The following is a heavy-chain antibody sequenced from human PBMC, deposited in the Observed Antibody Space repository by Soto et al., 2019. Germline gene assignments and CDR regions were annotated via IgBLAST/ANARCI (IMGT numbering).Heavy chain of an antibody. V-gene: IGHV3-30*18. CDR3: AKEGTRGGTPYYYYYGRDV. J-gene: IGHJ6*02. CDR2: ISYDGSNK. Sequence: SLRLSCAASGFTFSSYGMHWVRQAPGKGLEWVAVISYDGSNKYYADSVKGRFTISRDNSKNTLYLQMNSLRAEDTAVYYCAKEGTRGGTPYYYYYGRDVGGQGTTVTVPS. D-gene: IGHD1-1*01. CDR1: GFTFSSYG.